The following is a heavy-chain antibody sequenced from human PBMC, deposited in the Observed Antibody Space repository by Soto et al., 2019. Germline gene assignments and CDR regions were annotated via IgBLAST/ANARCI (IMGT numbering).Heavy chain of an antibody. CDR2: IRYDGSNI. V-gene: IGHV3-33*01. CDR1: GFTFSVLV. CDR3: ARDGVGHTTFFGYFDY. D-gene: IGHD1-26*01. Sequence: QVQLVESGGGVVQPGRSLRLSCAASGFTFSVLVMHWVRQASGKRLEWVAVIRYDGSNIYYADAVKGRFTISRDNSKDTLYLQMNSLRADDPAVYYCARDGVGHTTFFGYFDYWGQGTLVTVSS. J-gene: IGHJ4*02.